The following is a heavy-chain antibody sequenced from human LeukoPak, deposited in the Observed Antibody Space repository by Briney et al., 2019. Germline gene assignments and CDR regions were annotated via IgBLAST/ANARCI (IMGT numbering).Heavy chain of an antibody. J-gene: IGHJ4*01. CDR2: IYYSGST. CDR1: GGSISSGGYY. Sequence: PSETLSLTCTVSGGSISSGGYYWSWIRQHPGKGLEWIGYIYYSGSTYYNPSLKSRVTISVDTSKNQFSLKLSSVTAADTAVYYCARARRIRPFDYWGQEPWSPSPQ. CDR3: ARARRIRPFDY. V-gene: IGHV4-31*03.